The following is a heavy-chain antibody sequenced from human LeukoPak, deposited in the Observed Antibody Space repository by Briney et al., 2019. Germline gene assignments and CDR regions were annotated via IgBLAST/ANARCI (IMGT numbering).Heavy chain of an antibody. D-gene: IGHD3-10*01. V-gene: IGHV3-30*18. Sequence: GGSLRLSCAASGFTFSSYGMHWVRQAPGRGLEWVAVISYDGSNKYYADSVKGRFTISRDNSKNTLYLQMNSLRAEDTAVYYCAKDAGGSYYDSGTYYHNFFDYRGQGTLVTVSS. CDR2: ISYDGSNK. J-gene: IGHJ4*02. CDR3: AKDAGGSYYDSGTYYHNFFDY. CDR1: GFTFSSYG.